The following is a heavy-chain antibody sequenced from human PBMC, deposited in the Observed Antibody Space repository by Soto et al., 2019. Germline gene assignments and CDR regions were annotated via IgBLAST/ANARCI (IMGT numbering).Heavy chain of an antibody. D-gene: IGHD5-18*01. CDR1: GGSISRGDSY. CDR2: IYYSGST. J-gene: IGHJ6*02. CDR3: ARASPVVTDV. Sequence: SQTMSQTCPVSGGSISRGDSYWCWIRQPPGKGLEWIGYIYYSGSTYYNPSLKSRVTISVDTSKNQFSLKLSSVTAADTAVYYCARASPVVTDVWGQGTTVTVSS. V-gene: IGHV4-30-4*01.